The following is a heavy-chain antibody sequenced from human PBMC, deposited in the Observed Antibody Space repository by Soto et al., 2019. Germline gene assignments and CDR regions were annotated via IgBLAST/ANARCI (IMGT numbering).Heavy chain of an antibody. Sequence: GASVKVSCKASGYTFTSYYMHWVRQAPGQGLEWMGGIIPIFGTANYAQKFQGRVTITADKSTSTAYMELSSLRSEDTAVYYCARGIAARLDWFDPWGQGTLVTVSS. J-gene: IGHJ5*02. V-gene: IGHV1-69*06. CDR2: IIPIFGTA. CDR3: ARGIAARLDWFDP. D-gene: IGHD6-6*01. CDR1: GYTFTSYY.